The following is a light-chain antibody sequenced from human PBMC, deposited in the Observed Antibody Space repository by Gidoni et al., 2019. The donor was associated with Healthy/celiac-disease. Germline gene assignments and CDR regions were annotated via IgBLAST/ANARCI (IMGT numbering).Light chain of an antibody. CDR2: DAS. J-gene: IGKJ4*01. Sequence: DIQMTQSPSSLSASVGDRVTITCQASQDISNYLNWYQQKPGKAPKLLIYDASNLETGVPSRFSVSGSGTDFTFTISSLQPEDIATYYCQQYANLPPLTFGGGTKVEIK. V-gene: IGKV1-33*01. CDR3: QQYANLPPLT. CDR1: QDISNY.